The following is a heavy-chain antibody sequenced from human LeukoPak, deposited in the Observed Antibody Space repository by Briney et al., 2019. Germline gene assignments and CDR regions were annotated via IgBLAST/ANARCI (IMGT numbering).Heavy chain of an antibody. D-gene: IGHD5-18*01. J-gene: IGHJ4*02. CDR3: ARVTDTADY. Sequence: ASVKVSCKASGYSFTGSYMHWVRPAPGQGLEWMGWINPNSGGTNYAQKFQGRVTMTRDTSISTAYIELSRRRSGDSAVYSCARVTDTADYWGQGTLVTVSS. CDR2: INPNSGGT. CDR1: GYSFTGSY. V-gene: IGHV1-2*02.